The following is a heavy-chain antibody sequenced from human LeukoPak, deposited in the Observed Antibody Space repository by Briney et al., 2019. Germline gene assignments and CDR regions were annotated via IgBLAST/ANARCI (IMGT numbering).Heavy chain of an antibody. Sequence: SLKVSCKASGGTFSSYAISWVRQAPGQGLEWMGGIIPIFGTANYAQKFQGRVTITTDESTSTAYMELSSLRSEDTAVYYCARDSARRFLEWLPNAGYYYYYMDVWGKGTTVTVSS. CDR2: IIPIFGTA. CDR1: GGTFSSYA. CDR3: ARDSARRFLEWLPNAGYYYYYMDV. V-gene: IGHV1-69*05. J-gene: IGHJ6*03. D-gene: IGHD3-3*01.